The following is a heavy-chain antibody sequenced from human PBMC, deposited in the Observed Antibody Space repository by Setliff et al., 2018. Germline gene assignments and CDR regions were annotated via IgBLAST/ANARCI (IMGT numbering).Heavy chain of an antibody. D-gene: IGHD4-4*01. J-gene: IGHJ4*02. CDR3: AREQSTDLDY. Sequence: SVKVSCKASGDTFTNYAINWVRQAPGQGLEWMGGIIPLLGITNYAQKFQGRVTITADGSTTTVYMALSSVTSEDTAIYYCAREQSTDLDYWGQGTLVTVSS. CDR1: GDTFTNYA. CDR2: IIPLLGIT. V-gene: IGHV1-69*10.